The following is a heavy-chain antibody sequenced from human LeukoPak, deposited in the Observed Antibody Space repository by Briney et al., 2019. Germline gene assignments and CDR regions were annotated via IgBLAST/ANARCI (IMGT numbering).Heavy chain of an antibody. D-gene: IGHD1-26*01. J-gene: IGHJ3*02. CDR1: GFTFRSYS. V-gene: IGHV3-48*04. Sequence: PGGSLRLSCGASGFTFRSYSMNWVRQAPGKGLEWVSYISSGGSTVYYADSVKGRFTISRDNAKNSLYLQMNSLRAEDTAVYYCARVIIVGATGIWGQGTMVTVSS. CDR2: ISSGGSTV. CDR3: ARVIIVGATGI.